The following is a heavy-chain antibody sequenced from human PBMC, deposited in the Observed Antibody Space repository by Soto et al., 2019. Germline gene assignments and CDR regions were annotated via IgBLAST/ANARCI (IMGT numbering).Heavy chain of an antibody. CDR1: SGSISSSNW. CDR3: ARKNVDTAMGIYYYYYMDV. J-gene: IGHJ6*03. Sequence: SETLSLTCAVSSGSISSSNWWSWVRQPPGKGLEWIGEIYHSGSTNYNPSLKSRVTISVDKSKNQFSLKLSSVTAADTAVYYCARKNVDTAMGIYYYYYMDVWGKGTTVTVSS. D-gene: IGHD5-18*01. CDR2: IYHSGST. V-gene: IGHV4-4*02.